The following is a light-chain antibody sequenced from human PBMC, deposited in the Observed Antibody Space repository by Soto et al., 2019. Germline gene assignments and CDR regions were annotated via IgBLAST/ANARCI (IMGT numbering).Light chain of an antibody. CDR1: QSVSSSY. Sequence: EIVTTQSPSTVSVSPGERATLSCRASQSVSSSYLAWYQQKPGQAPRLLIYGASSRATGIPDRFSGSGSGTDFTLTINRLEPEDFAVYYCQQYGSSITFGQGTRLEI. J-gene: IGKJ5*01. V-gene: IGKV3-20*01. CDR2: GAS. CDR3: QQYGSSIT.